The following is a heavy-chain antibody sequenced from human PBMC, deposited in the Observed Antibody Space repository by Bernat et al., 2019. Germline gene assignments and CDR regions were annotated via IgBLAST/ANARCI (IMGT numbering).Heavy chain of an antibody. D-gene: IGHD3-22*01. CDR3: AKDGPAYLDSRDYPFGHWYFDL. J-gene: IGHJ2*01. CDR1: GFTFNTYA. Sequence: VQLVESGGGVVQPGGSLRLSCAASGFTFNTYAMHWVRQAPGKGLEWVTIMSYDGSDQYYADSVKGRFTISRDNSKNTLYLQMNSLRAEDTAVYYCAKDGPAYLDSRDYPFGHWYFDLWGRGTLVTVSS. V-gene: IGHV3-30-3*01. CDR2: MSYDGSDQ.